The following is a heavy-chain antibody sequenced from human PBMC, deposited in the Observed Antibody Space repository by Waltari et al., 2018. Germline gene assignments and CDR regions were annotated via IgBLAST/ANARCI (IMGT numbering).Heavy chain of an antibody. Sequence: QVQLQESGPGLVKPSQTLSLTCTVSGGSISSGSYYWSWIRQPAGKGLEWIGRIYTSGSTNYNPSLKSRVTISVDTSKNQFSLKLSSVTAADTAVYYCARGDYYTFDYWGQGTLVTVSS. J-gene: IGHJ4*02. V-gene: IGHV4-61*02. CDR1: GGSISSGSYY. CDR3: ARGDYYTFDY. D-gene: IGHD3-22*01. CDR2: IYTSGST.